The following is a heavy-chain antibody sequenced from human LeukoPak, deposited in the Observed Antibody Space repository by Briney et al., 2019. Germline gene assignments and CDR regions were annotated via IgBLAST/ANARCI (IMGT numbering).Heavy chain of an antibody. J-gene: IGHJ3*02. D-gene: IGHD3-10*02. Sequence: GGSLRLSCAASGFTFSDYYMSWIRQAPGKGLEWVAFIRYDGSNKYYADSVKGRFTISRDNSKNTLYLQMNSLRAEDTAVYYCAKGVLGELSDAFDIWGQGTMVTVSS. CDR2: IRYDGSNK. V-gene: IGHV3-30*02. CDR3: AKGVLGELSDAFDI. CDR1: GFTFSDYY.